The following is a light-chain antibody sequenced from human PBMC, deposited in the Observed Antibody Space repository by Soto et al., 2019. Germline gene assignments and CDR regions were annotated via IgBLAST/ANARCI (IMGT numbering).Light chain of an antibody. V-gene: IGKV3-20*01. CDR3: QQYNNWPPIT. CDR2: GAS. CDR1: QSVSNNY. Sequence: EIMLKQSPGTLSLTPGERATLSCRASQSVSNNYLAWYQQKPGQAPRLLLYGASNRATGIPDRFSGSGSGTAFTLTISSLQSEDFAVYYCQQYNNWPPITFGQGTRLEIK. J-gene: IGKJ5*01.